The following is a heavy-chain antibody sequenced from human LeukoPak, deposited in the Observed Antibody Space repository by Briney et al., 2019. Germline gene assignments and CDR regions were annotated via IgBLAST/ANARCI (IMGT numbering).Heavy chain of an antibody. CDR2: ISWNSGSI. CDR1: GFTFDDYA. CDR3: AKDMGRLRSYYYYSGMDV. Sequence: GGSLRLSCAASGFTFDDYAMHWVRHAPGKGLEGVSGISWNSGSIGYADSVKGRFTISRDNAKNSLYLQMNSLRAEDTALYYCAKDMGRLRSYYYYSGMDVWGQGTTVTVSS. D-gene: IGHD5-12*01. J-gene: IGHJ6*02. V-gene: IGHV3-9*01.